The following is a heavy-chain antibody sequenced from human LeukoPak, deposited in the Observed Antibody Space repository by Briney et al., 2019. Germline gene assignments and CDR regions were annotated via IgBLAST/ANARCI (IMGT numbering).Heavy chain of an antibody. J-gene: IGHJ6*03. CDR3: AKGDIGGSIYYYMDV. V-gene: IGHV3-23*01. D-gene: IGHD1-26*01. Sequence: GGSLRLSCAASGFTFSSCAMTWVRQAPGKGLEWVSAIRGSGGSTYYTDSVKGRFTISRDSSKNTLYLQRNSLRAEDTAVYYCAKGDIGGSIYYYMDVWGKGTTVTVSS. CDR2: IRGSGGST. CDR1: GFTFSSCA.